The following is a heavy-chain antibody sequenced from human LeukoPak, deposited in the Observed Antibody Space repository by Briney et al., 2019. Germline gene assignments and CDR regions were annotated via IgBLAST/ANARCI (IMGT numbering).Heavy chain of an antibody. V-gene: IGHV4-59*01. CDR1: GGSISSYY. CDR2: IYYSGST. CDR3: ARGKAEYYDFWSGTIFDY. J-gene: IGHJ4*02. D-gene: IGHD3-3*01. Sequence: PPETLSLTCTVSGGSISSYYWSWIRQPPGKGLEWIGYIYYSGSTNYNPSLKSRVTISVGTSKNQFSLKLSSVTAADTAVYYCARGKAEYYDFWSGTIFDYWGQGTLVTVSS.